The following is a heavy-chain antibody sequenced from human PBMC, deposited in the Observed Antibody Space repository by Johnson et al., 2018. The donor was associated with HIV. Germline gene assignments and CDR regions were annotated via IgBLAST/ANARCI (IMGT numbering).Heavy chain of an antibody. V-gene: IGHV3-66*02. Sequence: VQLVESGGRVVRPGGSLRLSCAASGFTFDDYGMSWVRQAPGKGLEWVSVIYSGGRTYYADYVKGRFTISRDNSRNTVYLQMSGLRSEDTAIYYGARVRGGRENAFDIWGQGTMVTVSS. J-gene: IGHJ3*02. CDR2: IYSGGRT. CDR3: ARVRGGRENAFDI. CDR1: GFTFDDYG. D-gene: IGHD1-26*01.